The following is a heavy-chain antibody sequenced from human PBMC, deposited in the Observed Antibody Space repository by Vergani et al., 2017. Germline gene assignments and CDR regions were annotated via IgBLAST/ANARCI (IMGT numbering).Heavy chain of an antibody. J-gene: IGHJ6*02. CDR1: GFTFSNYA. CDR3: AKARDPNCKGGNCYSYYYGLDL. V-gene: IGHV3-23*04. Sequence: EVQLVESGGGLVKPGGSLRLSCAASGFTFSNYAMNWVRQAPGKGLEWVSGISGSGVSAYYTDSVKGRFTISRDNSKNMLFLQMNNLRTEDTAIYYCAKARDPNCKGGNCYSYYYGLDLWGQGTTVTVSS. D-gene: IGHD2-21*01. CDR2: ISGSGVSA.